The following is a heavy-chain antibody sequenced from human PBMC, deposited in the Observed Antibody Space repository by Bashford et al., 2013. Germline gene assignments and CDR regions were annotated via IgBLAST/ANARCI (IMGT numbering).Heavy chain of an antibody. Sequence: VRQAPGKGLEWVSYISSSGGTIYYADSVKGRLTISRDNAKNSLYLQMNSLTAEDTAVYYCARGAGYYDSSGYYYVGGAFDIWGQGTMVTVSS. J-gene: IGHJ3*02. CDR3: ARGAGYYDSSGYYYVGGAFDI. CDR2: ISSSGGTI. D-gene: IGHD3-22*01. V-gene: IGHV3-48*03.